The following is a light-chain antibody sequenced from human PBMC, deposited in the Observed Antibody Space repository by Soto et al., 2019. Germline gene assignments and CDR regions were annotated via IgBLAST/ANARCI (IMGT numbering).Light chain of an antibody. J-gene: IGKJ5*01. CDR3: QVRTNWSIA. Sequence: VMTQSPATLSVSPGERATLSCRASESVSSNLAWYQQRPGQAPRLLIYGASTRATDTPVRFRGSGSGTEFTLTISSLQSEDFAVYYCQVRTNWSIAFGRGTRLENK. CDR2: GAS. V-gene: IGKV3-15*01. CDR1: ESVSSN.